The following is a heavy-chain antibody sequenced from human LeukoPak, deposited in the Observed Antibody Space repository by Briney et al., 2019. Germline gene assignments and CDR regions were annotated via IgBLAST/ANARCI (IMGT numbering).Heavy chain of an antibody. V-gene: IGHV3-53*01. CDR3: ARWYCTSVTCYYDH. Sequence: GGSLRLSSAASGFTVSSNYMSWVRQAPGKGLEWVSVIYSGGNTYYADSSRGRCTISREDSKNTLDLQMRSLRAEDTAVYYCARWYCTSVTCYYDHWGQGTLVTVSS. CDR2: IYSGGNT. CDR1: GFTVSSNY. D-gene: IGHD2-8*02. J-gene: IGHJ5*02.